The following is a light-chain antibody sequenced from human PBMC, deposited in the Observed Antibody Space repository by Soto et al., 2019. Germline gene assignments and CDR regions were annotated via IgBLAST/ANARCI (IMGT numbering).Light chain of an antibody. V-gene: IGLV2-14*03. CDR3: SSYTTISTYV. CDR1: SSDVGGYNY. J-gene: IGLJ1*01. Sequence: QSVLTQPASVSGSPGQSITISCTGTSSDVGGYNYVSWYQQHPGKAPKLMIYDVRNRPSGVSNRFSGSKSVNTASPTISGLQAEDEADYYCSSYTTISTYVSGTGTKVTVL. CDR2: DVR.